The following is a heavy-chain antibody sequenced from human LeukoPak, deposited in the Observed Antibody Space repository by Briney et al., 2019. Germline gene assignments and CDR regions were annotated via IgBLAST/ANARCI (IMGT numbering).Heavy chain of an antibody. D-gene: IGHD3-16*01. V-gene: IGHV4-39*01. CDR2: IYYTGGT. J-gene: IGHJ4*02. Sequence: SETLSLTCTVSGDSIISSTYYWGWIRQPPGKGLEWIGSIYYTGGTYYNPFLKSRVTISVDTSKNQFSLKMYSVTAADTAVYYCARHGLGLWADALDYWGQGTL. CDR3: ARHGLGLWADALDY. CDR1: GDSIISSTYY.